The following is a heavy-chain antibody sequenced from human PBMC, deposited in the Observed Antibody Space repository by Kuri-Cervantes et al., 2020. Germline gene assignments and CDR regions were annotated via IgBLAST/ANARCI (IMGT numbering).Heavy chain of an antibody. Sequence: GGSLRLSCAASGFSFSTYSMNWVRQAPGKGLEWVSYIISSSRTNYYADSVKGRFTIYRDYAKHSLYLQMNSLSAEDAAVYYCAKGMDSWYYFDYRGQGTLVTVSS. CDR2: IISSSRTN. CDR3: AKGMDSWYYFDY. V-gene: IGHV3-48*04. D-gene: IGHD2-2*03. CDR1: GFSFSTYS. J-gene: IGHJ4*02.